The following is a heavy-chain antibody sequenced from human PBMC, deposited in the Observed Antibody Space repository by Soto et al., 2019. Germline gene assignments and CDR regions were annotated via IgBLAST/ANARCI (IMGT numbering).Heavy chain of an antibody. J-gene: IGHJ4*02. V-gene: IGHV4-59*01. CDR3: AREYSGYAIDY. CDR2: IHYSGNT. Sequence: QVQLQESGPRLVKPSETLSLTCTVSGASTSNFYWSWIRQPPGKGLEWIGYIHYSGNTNYNPSLKSRVAISRDTSKNQFSLKLTSVNAADTAMYYCAREYSGYAIDYWGQGTLVTVSS. CDR1: GASTSNFY. D-gene: IGHD5-12*01.